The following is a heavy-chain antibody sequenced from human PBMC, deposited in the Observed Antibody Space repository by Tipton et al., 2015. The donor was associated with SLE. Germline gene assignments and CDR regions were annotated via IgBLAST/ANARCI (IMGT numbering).Heavy chain of an antibody. V-gene: IGHV4-34*01. CDR2: INHGGST. D-gene: IGHD3-16*02. Sequence: TLSLTYSIYGGSFGGYYWSWIRQPPGKGLEWIGEINHGGSTNYNPSLKSRVTISVDTSKNQFSLKLSSVTAADTAVYYCAQAHLWGSYRYASDIWGQGTMVTVAS. J-gene: IGHJ3*02. CDR1: GGSFGGYY. CDR3: AQAHLWGSYRYASDI.